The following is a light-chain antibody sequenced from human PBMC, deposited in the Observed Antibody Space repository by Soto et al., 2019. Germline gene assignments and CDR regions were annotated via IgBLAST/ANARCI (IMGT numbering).Light chain of an antibody. V-gene: IGLV2-8*01. Sequence: QSALTQPPSASGSPGQSVTISCTGSSSDVGGFDWVSWYQQHPGKVPKLMIYDVTKRPSGVPDRFSGSKSGNTASLTVSGLQTEDEADYYCQSYDADFVIFGGGTKLTVL. CDR3: QSYDADFVI. CDR1: SSDVGGFDW. CDR2: DVT. J-gene: IGLJ2*01.